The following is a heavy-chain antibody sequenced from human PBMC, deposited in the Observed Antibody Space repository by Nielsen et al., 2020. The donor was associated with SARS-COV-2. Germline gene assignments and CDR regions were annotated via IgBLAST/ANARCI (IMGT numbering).Heavy chain of an antibody. V-gene: IGHV4-39*01. CDR2: IYYSGIT. Sequence: SETLSLTCNVSGDSMSSSDYYWAFHRQPPGRGLEWVRSIYYSGITYYNPSLKSRVTMSVDTSKNQFSLRLNSVTAADTAVYYCARLNRRILTPLALASLRFDYWGQGTLVTVSS. CDR1: GDSMSSSDYY. D-gene: IGHD3-3*02. J-gene: IGHJ4*02. CDR3: ARLNRRILTPLALASLRFDY.